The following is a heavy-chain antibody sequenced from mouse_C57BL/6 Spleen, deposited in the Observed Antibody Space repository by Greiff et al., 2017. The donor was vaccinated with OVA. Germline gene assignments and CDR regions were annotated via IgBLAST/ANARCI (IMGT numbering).Heavy chain of an antibody. CDR1: GYSFTDYN. V-gene: IGHV1-39*01. Sequence: VQLQQSGPELVKPGASVKISCKASGYSFTDYNMNWVKQSNGKSLEWIGVINPNYGTTSYNQKFKGKATLTVDQASSTAYMQLNSLTSEDSAVYYCARGTFYGSSSYWYFDVWGTGTTVTVSS. J-gene: IGHJ1*03. D-gene: IGHD1-1*01. CDR3: ARGTFYGSSSYWYFDV. CDR2: INPNYGTT.